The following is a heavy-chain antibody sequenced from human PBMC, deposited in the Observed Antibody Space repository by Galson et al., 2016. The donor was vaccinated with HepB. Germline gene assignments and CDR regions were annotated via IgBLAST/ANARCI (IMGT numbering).Heavy chain of an antibody. Sequence: QSGAEVKKPGESLRISCKGSGYSLTNSWIGWVRQMPGKGLEWMGLIYPGDSDTRYSPSLQGQVTFSADKSVNTAYLQWSSLEASDTGMYYCARQTRGAFDVWGQGTLITVSS. CDR1: GYSLTNSW. V-gene: IGHV5-51*01. CDR2: IYPGDSDT. CDR3: ARQTRGAFDV. J-gene: IGHJ3*01. D-gene: IGHD3-10*01.